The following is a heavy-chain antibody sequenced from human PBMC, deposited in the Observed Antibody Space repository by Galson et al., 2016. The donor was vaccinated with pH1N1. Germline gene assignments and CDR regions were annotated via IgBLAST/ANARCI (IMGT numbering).Heavy chain of an antibody. J-gene: IGHJ4*02. CDR3: VRALRGDQGC. CDR2: INSDGSRT. D-gene: IGHD3-16*01. V-gene: IGHV3-74*01. CDR1: GFTFSNYW. Sequence: SLRLSCAASGFTFSNYWMHWVRQAPGKGLVWVSHINSDGSRTDYADSVEGRFTISRDNAKNTLYLQMTSLRVEDTAVYYCVRALRGDQGCWGQGTLVTVSS.